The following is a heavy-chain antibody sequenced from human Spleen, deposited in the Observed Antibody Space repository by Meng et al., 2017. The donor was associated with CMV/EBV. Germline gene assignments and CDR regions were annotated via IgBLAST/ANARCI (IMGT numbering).Heavy chain of an antibody. V-gene: IGHV4-59*01. J-gene: IGHJ3*02. Sequence: SETLSLTCTVSGGSISSYYWSWIRQPPGKGLEWTGYIYYSGSTNYNPSLKSRVTISVDTSKNQFSLKLSSVTAADTAVYYCASCRFLGAFDIWGQGTMVTVSS. CDR3: ASCRFLGAFDI. D-gene: IGHD2/OR15-2a*01. CDR2: IYYSGST. CDR1: GGSISSYY.